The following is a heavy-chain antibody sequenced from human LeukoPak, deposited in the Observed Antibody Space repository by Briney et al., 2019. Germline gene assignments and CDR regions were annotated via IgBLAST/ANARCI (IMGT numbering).Heavy chain of an antibody. CDR2: IIPIFGTA. J-gene: IGHJ6*03. Sequence: SVKVSCKASGGTFSSYAISWVRQAPGQGLEWMGGIIPIFGTANYAQKFQGRVTITTDESTSTAYMELSSLRSEDTAAYYCARGAPNQLRYCSSTSCPNYYYYYMDVWGKGTTVTVSS. D-gene: IGHD2-2*01. CDR3: ARGAPNQLRYCSSTSCPNYYYYYMDV. CDR1: GGTFSSYA. V-gene: IGHV1-69*05.